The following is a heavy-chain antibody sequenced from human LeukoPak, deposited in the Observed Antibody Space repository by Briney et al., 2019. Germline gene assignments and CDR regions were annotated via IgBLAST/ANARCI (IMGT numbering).Heavy chain of an antibody. CDR3: AKGSIQGTCTSCYGPGF. CDR1: GFSFSSHW. V-gene: IGHV3-74*01. J-gene: IGHJ6*02. CDR2: ISDDGSYT. D-gene: IGHD2-2*01. Sequence: GGSLRLSCAASGFSFSSHWVHWVRQAPGKGLVWVSRISDDGSYTSNVDSVKGRFTISRDNVNNMLYLHMNSLRAEDTAVYYCAKGSIQGTCTSCYGPGFWGQGTTVTVSS.